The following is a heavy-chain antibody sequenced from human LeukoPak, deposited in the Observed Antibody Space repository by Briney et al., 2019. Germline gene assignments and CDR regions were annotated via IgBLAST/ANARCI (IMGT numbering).Heavy chain of an antibody. Sequence: ASVNVSCKASGGTFSSYAISWVRQAPGQGLEWMGGIIPIFGTANYAQKFQGRVTITADESTSTAYMELSSLRSEDTAVYYCARGYSSSWEDPPMAFDIWGQGTMVTVSS. CDR3: ARGYSSSWEDPPMAFDI. V-gene: IGHV1-69*01. D-gene: IGHD6-13*01. J-gene: IGHJ3*02. CDR1: GGTFSSYA. CDR2: IIPIFGTA.